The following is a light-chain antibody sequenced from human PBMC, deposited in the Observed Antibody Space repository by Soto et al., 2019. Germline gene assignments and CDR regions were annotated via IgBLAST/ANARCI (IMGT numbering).Light chain of an antibody. CDR2: EVN. CDR3: SSSAGIYHYLV. V-gene: IGLV2-8*01. CDR1: SSDIGGYNS. Sequence: QSALTQPPSASGSPGQSVTISCTGTSSDIGGYNSVSWYQQHPGKAPRLMIYEVNKRPSGVLDRFSGSKSGYTASLTVSGLQTEDEAFYYCSSSAGIYHYLVFGGGTKLTVL. J-gene: IGLJ3*02.